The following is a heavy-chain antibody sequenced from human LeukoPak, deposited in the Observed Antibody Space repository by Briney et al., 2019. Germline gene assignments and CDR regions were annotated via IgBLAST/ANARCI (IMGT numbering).Heavy chain of an antibody. J-gene: IGHJ4*02. D-gene: IGHD5/OR15-5a*01. CDR1: GYTFTGYY. CDR2: IDPNSGGT. V-gene: IGHV1-2*06. CDR3: ARDASVSADY. Sequence: ASGKVSCKASGYTFTGYYIHWVRQAPGQGLEWMGRIDPNSGGTSYAQNFQGRVTMTRDTSISTAYMELTRLTSDDTAVYYCARDASVSADYWGQGTLVTVSS.